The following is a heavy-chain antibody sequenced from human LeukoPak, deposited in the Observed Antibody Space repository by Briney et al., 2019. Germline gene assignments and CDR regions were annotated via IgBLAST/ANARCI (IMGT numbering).Heavy chain of an antibody. Sequence: SETLSLTCTVSGGSVSSVSYFWSWIRQPPGKGLEWIGYIYYSGSTNYNPSLKSRVTISVDTSKNQFSLKLSSVTAADTAVYYCARADTYYYDSSGYYGGYFDYWGQGTLVTVSS. CDR2: IYYSGST. D-gene: IGHD3-22*01. CDR1: GGSVSSVSYF. J-gene: IGHJ4*02. V-gene: IGHV4-61*01. CDR3: ARADTYYYDSSGYYGGYFDY.